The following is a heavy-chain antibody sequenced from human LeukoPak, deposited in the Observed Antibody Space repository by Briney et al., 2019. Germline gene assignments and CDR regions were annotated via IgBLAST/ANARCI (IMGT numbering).Heavy chain of an antibody. CDR1: GGSINSYY. V-gene: IGHV4-59*08. CDR3: ARHADYGDYYFDY. J-gene: IGHJ4*02. CDR2: IYYSGST. D-gene: IGHD4-17*01. Sequence: SETLSLTCTVSGGSINSYYWSWIRQPPGKGLEWIGYIYYSGSTNYNPSLKSRVTISVDTSKNQFSLKLSSVTAADTAVYYCARHADYGDYYFDYWGQGTLVTVSS.